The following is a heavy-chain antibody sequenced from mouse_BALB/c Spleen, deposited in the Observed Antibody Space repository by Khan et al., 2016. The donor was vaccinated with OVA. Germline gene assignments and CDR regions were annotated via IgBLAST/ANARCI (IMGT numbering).Heavy chain of an antibody. V-gene: IGHV1-26*01. CDR2: INPKTDNI. CDR3: ARGYDFFAS. CDR1: GSSFTLYY. J-gene: IGHJ3*01. D-gene: IGHD2-14*01. Sequence: VQLQQSGPDLVKPGASVKIYCKASGSSFTLYYMSWVKQSHGKSLEWIGRINPKTDNINSNQEFKGWAILTGDKSSNTAYMELRSRTSEDSAVYFCARGYDFFASWGQGTLVTVSA.